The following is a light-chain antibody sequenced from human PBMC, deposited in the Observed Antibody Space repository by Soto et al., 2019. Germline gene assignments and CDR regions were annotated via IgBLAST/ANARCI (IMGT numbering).Light chain of an antibody. V-gene: IGKV1-9*01. CDR2: AAS. J-gene: IGKJ5*01. CDR3: QQFQSYPIT. CDR1: QGISSD. Sequence: IQFTQSPSFLSASLGDRVTTTCLASQGISSDVAWYQQNPGKAPKLLSDAASTLQNGVPSTFSGSGSGTEFTLTLSSLQPEDFGTYYCQQFQSYPITFGQGTRLEIK.